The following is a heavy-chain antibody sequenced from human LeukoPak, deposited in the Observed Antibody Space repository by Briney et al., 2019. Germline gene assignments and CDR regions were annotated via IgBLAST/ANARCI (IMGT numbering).Heavy chain of an antibody. V-gene: IGHV4-4*02. CDR1: RGSISSNHW. CDR2: IYHSGST. CDR3: ARDSYYFGSGSENTPYNWFDP. D-gene: IGHD3-10*01. Sequence: SGTQSLTCVVSRGSISSNHWWSWVRQPPGKRLEWIAKIYHSGSTNYNPYLKSRVTISVDKSKNQFSLKLSSVTAADTAMYYSARDSYYFGSGSENTPYNWFDPWGQGTLVTVSS. J-gene: IGHJ5*02.